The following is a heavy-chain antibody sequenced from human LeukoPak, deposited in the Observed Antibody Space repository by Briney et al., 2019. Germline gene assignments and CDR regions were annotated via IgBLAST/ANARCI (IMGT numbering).Heavy chain of an antibody. CDR3: ARHERVVARGPSYMDV. V-gene: IGHV4-39*01. J-gene: IGHJ6*03. Sequence: SETLSLTCTVSGGSISSSRYYWGWIRQPPGQGLEWIGSVYYSGITYYNPSLKSRVTISVDTYKNQFSLRLGSVTAADTAVYYCARHERVVARGPSYMDVWGKGTTVTVSS. CDR1: GGSISSSRYY. CDR2: VYYSGIT. D-gene: IGHD5-12*01.